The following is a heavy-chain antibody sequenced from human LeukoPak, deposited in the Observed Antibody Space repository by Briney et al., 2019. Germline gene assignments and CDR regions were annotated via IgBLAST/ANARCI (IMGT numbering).Heavy chain of an antibody. J-gene: IGHJ5*02. V-gene: IGHV1-18*01. CDR2: ISAYNGNT. Sequence: ASVKVSCKASGYTFNSYGISWVRQAPGQGLEWMGWISAYNGNTNYAQKLQGRVTMTTDTSTSTAYMELRSLRSDDTAVYYCARAPAVGSYLWWFDPWGQGTLVTVSA. CDR3: ARAPAVGSYLWWFDP. CDR1: GYTFNSYG. D-gene: IGHD1-26*01.